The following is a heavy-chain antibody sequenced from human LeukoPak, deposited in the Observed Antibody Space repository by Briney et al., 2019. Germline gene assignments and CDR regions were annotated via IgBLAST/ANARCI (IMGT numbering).Heavy chain of an antibody. Sequence: GGSLRLSCAVSGFTFSSYEMNWVRQAPGKGLEWVSYISSSGFNIYYADSVKGRFTISRDNAKNSLYLQMNSLRAEDTAVYYCAELGITMIGGVWGKGTTVTISS. CDR1: GFTFSSYE. CDR2: ISSSGFNI. D-gene: IGHD3-10*02. CDR3: AELGITMIGGV. V-gene: IGHV3-48*03. J-gene: IGHJ6*04.